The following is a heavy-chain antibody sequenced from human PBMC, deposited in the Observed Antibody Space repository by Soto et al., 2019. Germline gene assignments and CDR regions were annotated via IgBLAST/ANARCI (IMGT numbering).Heavy chain of an antibody. CDR2: IYYSGST. CDR1: GGSISSSSNH. Sequence: PSETLSLTCTVSGGSISSSSNHWGWLRQPPGKGLEWIGYIYYSGSTNYNPSLKSRVTISVDTSKNQFSLKLSSVTAADTAVYYCARGYGPTKYYYYYYMDVWGKGTTVTVSS. CDR3: ARGYGPTKYYYYYYMDV. J-gene: IGHJ6*03. D-gene: IGHD5-18*01. V-gene: IGHV4-61*05.